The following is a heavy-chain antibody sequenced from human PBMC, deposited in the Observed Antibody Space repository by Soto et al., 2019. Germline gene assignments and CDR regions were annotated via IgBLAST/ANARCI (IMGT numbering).Heavy chain of an antibody. CDR3: ARDGYDFWSGYYVYYYYGMDV. CDR1: GLTFSSYG. J-gene: IGHJ6*02. V-gene: IGHV3-33*01. D-gene: IGHD3-3*01. CDR2: IWYDGSNK. Sequence: SGGSLRLSCAASGLTFSSYGMHWVRQAPGKGLEWVAVIWYDGSNKYYADSVKGRFTISRDNSKNTLYLQMNSLRAEDTAVYYCARDGYDFWSGYYVYYYYGMDVWGQGTTVTVSS.